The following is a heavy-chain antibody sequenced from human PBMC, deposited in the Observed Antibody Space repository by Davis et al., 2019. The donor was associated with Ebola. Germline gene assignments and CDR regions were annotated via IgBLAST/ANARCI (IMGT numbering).Heavy chain of an antibody. CDR2: IIGSGGRT. Sequence: GESLKISCAASGFTFSSYAMNWFRQAPGKGLEWVSGIIGSGGRTYHADSVKGRFTISRDNSRNPLYLQMNSLRAEDTAMYYCVKDRNYDSGSYQGHDPWGQGTLVTVSS. CDR3: VKDRNYDSGSYQGHDP. D-gene: IGHD3-10*01. V-gene: IGHV3-23*01. J-gene: IGHJ5*02. CDR1: GFTFSSYA.